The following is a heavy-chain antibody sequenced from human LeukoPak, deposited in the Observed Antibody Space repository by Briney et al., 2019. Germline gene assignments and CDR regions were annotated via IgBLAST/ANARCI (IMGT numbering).Heavy chain of an antibody. D-gene: IGHD2-2*01. Sequence: SVKVSCKASGYTFTSYDINWVRQATGQGLEWMGWMNPNSGNTGYAQKFQGRVTITRNTSISTAYMELSSLRSEDTAVYYCARDCSSTSCLNDYWGQGTLVTVSS. J-gene: IGHJ4*02. CDR1: GYTFTSYD. CDR2: MNPNSGNT. CDR3: ARDCSSTSCLNDY. V-gene: IGHV1-8*03.